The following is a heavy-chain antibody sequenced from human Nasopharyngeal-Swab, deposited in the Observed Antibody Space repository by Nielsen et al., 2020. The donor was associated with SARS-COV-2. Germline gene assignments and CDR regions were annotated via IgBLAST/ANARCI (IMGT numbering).Heavy chain of an antibody. CDR1: GFTSDDYA. CDR2: ISWNSGSI. Sequence: SLKISCAASGFTSDDYAMHWVRQAPGKGLEWVSGISWNSGSIGYADSVKGRFTISRDNAKNSLYLQMNSLRAEDTALYYCAKIALSRDDAFDIWGQGTMVTVSS. D-gene: IGHD6-13*01. CDR3: AKIALSRDDAFDI. J-gene: IGHJ3*02. V-gene: IGHV3-9*02.